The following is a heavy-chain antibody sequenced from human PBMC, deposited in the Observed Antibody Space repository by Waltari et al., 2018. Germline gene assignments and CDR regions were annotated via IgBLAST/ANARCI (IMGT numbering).Heavy chain of an antibody. CDR2: SIAIFGTA. J-gene: IGHJ6*02. Sequence: QVQLVQSGAEVKKPGSSVKVSCKASGGTFSSYAISWVRQAPGQGLEWVGGSIAIFGTANYAQKCQRGVTITADESTSTAYMELSSLRSEDTAVYYCARDGDTAMVRDYYYGMDVWGQGTTVTVSS. V-gene: IGHV1-69*01. CDR1: GGTFSSYA. CDR3: ARDGDTAMVRDYYYGMDV. D-gene: IGHD5-18*01.